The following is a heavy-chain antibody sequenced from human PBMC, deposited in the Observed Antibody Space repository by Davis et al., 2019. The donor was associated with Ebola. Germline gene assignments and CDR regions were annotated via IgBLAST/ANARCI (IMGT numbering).Heavy chain of an antibody. J-gene: IGHJ6*03. CDR2: INHSGST. V-gene: IGHV4-34*01. Sequence: SETLSLTCAVYGGSFSGYYWSWIRQPPGKGLEWIGEINHSGSTNYNPSLKSRVTISVDTSKNQFSLKLSSVTAADTAVYYCARGLYCSSTSCYVYYYYYMDVWGKGTTVTVSS. CDR3: ARGLYCSSTSCYVYYYYYMDV. CDR1: GGSFSGYY. D-gene: IGHD2-2*01.